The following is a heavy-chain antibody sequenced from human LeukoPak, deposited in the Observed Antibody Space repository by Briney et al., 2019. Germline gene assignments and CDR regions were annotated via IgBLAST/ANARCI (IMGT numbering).Heavy chain of an antibody. Sequence: GGSPRLSCAASGFTFSSYAMHWVRQAPGKGLEWVAVISYDGSNKYYADSVKGRFTISRDNSKNTLYLQMNSLRAEDTAVYYCARSERKRFLEWSLDYYYGMDVWGQGTTVTVSS. V-gene: IGHV3-30-3*01. J-gene: IGHJ6*02. D-gene: IGHD3-3*01. CDR2: ISYDGSNK. CDR3: ARSERKRFLEWSLDYYYGMDV. CDR1: GFTFSSYA.